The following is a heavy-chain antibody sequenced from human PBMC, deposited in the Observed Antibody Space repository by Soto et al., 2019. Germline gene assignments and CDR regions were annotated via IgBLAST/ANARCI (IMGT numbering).Heavy chain of an antibody. CDR2: IYYSGST. V-gene: IGHV4-39*01. CDR3: ARQERWYYDSSGVTFDY. J-gene: IGHJ4*02. Sequence: QLQLQESGPGLVKPSETLSLTCTVSGGSISSSSYYWGWIRQPPGKGLEWIGSIYYSGSTYYNPSLKSQVTISVDTSKNQFSLKLSSVTAADTAVYYCARQERWYYDSSGVTFDYWGQGTLVTVSS. D-gene: IGHD3-22*01. CDR1: GGSISSSSYY.